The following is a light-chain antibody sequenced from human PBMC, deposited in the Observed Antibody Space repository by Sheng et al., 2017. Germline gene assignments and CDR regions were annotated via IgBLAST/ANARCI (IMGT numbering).Light chain of an antibody. Sequence: QSALTQPASVSGSPGQSITISCTGTYSDIGNFNYVSWYQQHPGKAPKLMIYDVSNRPSGVSNRFSGSKSGNTASLTISGLQAEDEADYYCSSYTSSTTGVFGTGTKVTVL. J-gene: IGLJ1*01. CDR1: YSDIGNFNY. CDR3: SSYTSSTTGV. CDR2: DVS. V-gene: IGLV2-14*03.